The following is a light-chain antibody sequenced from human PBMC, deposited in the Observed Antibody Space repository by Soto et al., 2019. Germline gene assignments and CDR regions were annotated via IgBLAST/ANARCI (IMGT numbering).Light chain of an antibody. Sequence: EIVMTQSPVTLSVSPGERATLSCRASQSVSGSLAWYQQKPGQAPRLLIYGASTRATGTPARFSGSGFGTDFTLTISSLQSEDFAVYYCQHYNIWRAFGQGTKVEIK. J-gene: IGKJ1*01. CDR1: QSVSGS. CDR2: GAS. CDR3: QHYNIWRA. V-gene: IGKV3-15*01.